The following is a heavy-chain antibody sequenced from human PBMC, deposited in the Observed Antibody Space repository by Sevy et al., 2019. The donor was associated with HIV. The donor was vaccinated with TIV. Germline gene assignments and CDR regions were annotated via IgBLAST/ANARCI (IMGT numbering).Heavy chain of an antibody. CDR3: ATTKDYYDSSGSPFDY. D-gene: IGHD3-22*01. CDR2: FDPEDGET. V-gene: IGHV1-24*01. J-gene: IGHJ4*02. CDR1: GYTLTQLS. Sequence: ASVKVSCKVSGYTLTQLSMHWVRQAPGKGLEWMGSFDPEDGETLYAQKFQGRVTMTEDTSTDTAYMKLRSLRSEDMAVYYCATTKDYYDSSGSPFDYWGQGTLVTVSS.